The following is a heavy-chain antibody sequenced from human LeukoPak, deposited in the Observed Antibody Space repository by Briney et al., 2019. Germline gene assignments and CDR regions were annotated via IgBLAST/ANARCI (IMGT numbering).Heavy chain of an antibody. D-gene: IGHD3-22*01. Sequence: GGSLRLSCAASGFTFSSYAMSWVRQAPGKGLEWVAVISYDGSNKYYADSVKGRFTISRDNSKNTLYLQMNSLRAEDTAVYYCAKLVNYYDSSGYGIDYWGQGTLVTVSS. CDR2: ISYDGSNK. V-gene: IGHV3-30*18. CDR3: AKLVNYYDSSGYGIDY. J-gene: IGHJ4*02. CDR1: GFTFSSYA.